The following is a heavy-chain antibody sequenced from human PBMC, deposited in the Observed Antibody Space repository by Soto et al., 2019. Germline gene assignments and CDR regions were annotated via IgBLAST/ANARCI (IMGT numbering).Heavy chain of an antibody. CDR3: ARDAGSGWYNRN. J-gene: IGHJ1*01. Sequence: QVQVVQSGAEVKKPGSSVKVSCQASGGTFGSQSFTWVRQAPGQGLEWMGRIVPILDLINYSPNFQGRLTSTADKSTNTAYMELSSLTHDDTALYYCARDAGSGWYNRNWGQGTPVTVSS. D-gene: IGHD6-19*01. CDR2: IVPILDLI. V-gene: IGHV1-69*08. CDR1: GGTFGSQS.